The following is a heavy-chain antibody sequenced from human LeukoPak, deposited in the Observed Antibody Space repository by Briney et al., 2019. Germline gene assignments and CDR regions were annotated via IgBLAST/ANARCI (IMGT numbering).Heavy chain of an antibody. CDR1: GFTFSNAW. CDR2: IKSKTDGGTT. J-gene: IGHJ6*02. CDR3: TTAHQQMLGMDV. Sequence: PGGSLRLSCAASGFTFSNAWMSWVRQAPGKGLEWVGRIKSKTDGGTTDYAAPVKGRFTISGDDSKNTLYLQMNSLKTEDTAVYYCTTAHQQMLGMDVWGQGTTVTVSS. D-gene: IGHD6-13*01. V-gene: IGHV3-15*01.